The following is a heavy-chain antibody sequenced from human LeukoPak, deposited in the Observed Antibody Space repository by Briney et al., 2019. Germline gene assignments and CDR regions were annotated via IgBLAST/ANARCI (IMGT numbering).Heavy chain of an antibody. Sequence: SETLSLTCTVSGASISSSSSYWGWIRQPPGKGLEWLGNIYSRGNTYYKPSLRSRVTISIDTSKNQFSLRLTSVTAADTAVYYCARVSTGGPRRHFDNWGQGTLVTVSS. CDR3: ARVSTGGPRRHFDN. CDR2: IYSRGNT. V-gene: IGHV4-39*07. CDR1: GASISSSSSY. D-gene: IGHD7-27*01. J-gene: IGHJ4*02.